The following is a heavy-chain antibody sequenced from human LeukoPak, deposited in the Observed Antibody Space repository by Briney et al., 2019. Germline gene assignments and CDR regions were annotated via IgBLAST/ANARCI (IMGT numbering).Heavy chain of an antibody. CDR2: ISGSESRA. J-gene: IGHJ4*02. CDR3: AKSSGYNYEYYFDY. CDR1: GFDFSTYA. Sequence: GGSLRLSCAASGFDFSTYAMSWVRQAPGKGLEWVSRISGSESRADYADSVKGRFTISRHNSKNTLYLQISSLRAGDTAVYYCAKSSGYNYEYYFDYWGQGTLVTVSS. D-gene: IGHD5-18*01. V-gene: IGHV3-23*01.